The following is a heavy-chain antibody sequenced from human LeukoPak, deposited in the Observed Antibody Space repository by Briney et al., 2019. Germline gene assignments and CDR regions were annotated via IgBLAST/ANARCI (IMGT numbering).Heavy chain of an antibody. J-gene: IGHJ3*02. CDR2: IIPIFGTA. CDR3: AREASNYGGDTVGAFDI. Sequence: SVKVSCKASGGTFSSYAISWVRQAPGQGLEWMGGIIPIFGTANYAQKFQGRVTITTDESTSTAYMELSSLRSEDTAVYYCAREASNYGGDTVGAFDIWGQGTMVTVSS. CDR1: GGTFSSYA. D-gene: IGHD4-11*01. V-gene: IGHV1-69*05.